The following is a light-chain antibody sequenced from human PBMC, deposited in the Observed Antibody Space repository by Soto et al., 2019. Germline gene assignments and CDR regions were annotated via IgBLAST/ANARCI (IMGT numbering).Light chain of an antibody. CDR2: YDN. V-gene: IGLV3-21*04. CDR3: QVLDSSSDHVV. Sequence: SYELTQPPSVSVAPGKTARITCGGNNIGSKSVHCYQQKPGQAPRLVISYDNDRPSGIPERFSGSDSGNTATLTISRVEVGDEADYYCQVLDSSSDHVVFGGGTKLTVL. CDR1: NIGSKS. J-gene: IGLJ3*02.